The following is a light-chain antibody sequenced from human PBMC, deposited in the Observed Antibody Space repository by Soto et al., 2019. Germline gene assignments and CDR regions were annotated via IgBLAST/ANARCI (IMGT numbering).Light chain of an antibody. CDR2: EAS. Sequence: DIQMTQSPSSLSASVGDRVTITCQASQDISTYLIWYQQKAGEAPKLLIYEASNLQTGVPSRFSGTGSGTDFTLTISSLQPEDVGTYYCQQYADLPPITFGQGTRLEIK. CDR3: QQYADLPPIT. J-gene: IGKJ5*01. CDR1: QDISTY. V-gene: IGKV1-33*01.